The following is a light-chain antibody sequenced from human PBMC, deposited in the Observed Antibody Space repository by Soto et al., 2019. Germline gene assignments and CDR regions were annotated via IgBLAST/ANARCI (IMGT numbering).Light chain of an antibody. V-gene: IGKV3-15*01. CDR2: GAS. CDR3: QQYNNWPRT. Sequence: EIVMTQSPGTLSVSPGERATFSCRASQSVSSNLAWYQQKPGQAPRLLIYGASTRATGIPARFSGSRSGTEFTLTISSLQSEDFAVYYCQQYNNWPRTFGQGTKVEIK. J-gene: IGKJ1*01. CDR1: QSVSSN.